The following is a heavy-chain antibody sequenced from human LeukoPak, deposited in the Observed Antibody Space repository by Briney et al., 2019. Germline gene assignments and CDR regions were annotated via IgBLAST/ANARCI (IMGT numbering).Heavy chain of an antibody. CDR1: GFIFSGSA. CDR3: TVAIEGYYYYYYMDV. D-gene: IGHD2-15*01. V-gene: IGHV3-73*01. CDR2: IRSKANSYAT. J-gene: IGHJ6*03. Sequence: GGSLRLSCAASGFIFSGSAMHWVRQASGKGLEWVGRIRSKANSYATAYAASVKGRFTISRDDSKNTAYLQMNSLKTEDTAVYYCTVAIEGYYYYYYMDVWGKGTTVTVSS.